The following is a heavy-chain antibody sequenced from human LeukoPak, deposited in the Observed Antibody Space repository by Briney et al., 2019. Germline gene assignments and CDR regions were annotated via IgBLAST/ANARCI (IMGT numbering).Heavy chain of an antibody. J-gene: IGHJ3*01. CDR1: DFSIITTYY. CDR2: VFHSGST. D-gene: IGHD3-22*01. V-gene: IGHV4-38-2*01. Sequence: SETLSLTCDVSDFSIITTYYWGWIRQPPGKGLEWIGNVFHSGSTYYNPSLKSRVTISVDKSKNQFSLKLRSVTAADTAVYYCAKQLYSDSSAWGQGTMVTVSS. CDR3: AKQLYSDSSA.